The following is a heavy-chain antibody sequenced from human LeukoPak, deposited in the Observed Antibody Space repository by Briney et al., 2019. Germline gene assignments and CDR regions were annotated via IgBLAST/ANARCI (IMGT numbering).Heavy chain of an antibody. J-gene: IGHJ4*02. CDR2: VFDSGGT. D-gene: IGHD6-13*01. CDR3: ARGYSSSWNYFDY. V-gene: IGHV4-59*01. CDR1: GGSISSYY. Sequence: SETLSLTCTVSGGSISSYYWSWIRQPPGKGLEWIGYVFDSGGTNYNPSLKSRVTISVDTSKKQFSLKPSSVTAADTAVYYCARGYSSSWNYFDYWGQGTLVTVSS.